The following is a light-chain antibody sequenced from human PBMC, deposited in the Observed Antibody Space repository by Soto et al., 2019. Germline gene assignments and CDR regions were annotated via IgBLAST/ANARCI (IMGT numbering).Light chain of an antibody. Sequence: DIQMTQSPSTLSASVGDRVTITCRASQSISSWLAWYQQKPGKAPKLLIYKASSLESGVSSRFSGSGYGTDFTLSINNLQPDDFATYYCQQYNRLITFGQGTRLENK. CDR2: KAS. CDR1: QSISSW. CDR3: QQYNRLIT. J-gene: IGKJ5*01. V-gene: IGKV1-5*03.